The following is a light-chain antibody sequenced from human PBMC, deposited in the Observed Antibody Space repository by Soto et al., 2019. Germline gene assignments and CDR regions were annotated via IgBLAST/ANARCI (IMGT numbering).Light chain of an antibody. J-gene: IGKJ1*01. V-gene: IGKV3-20*01. Sequence: EIVLTQSPGTLSLSPGERATLSCRASQSVSSSYLAWCQQKRGQAPRLLIYGASSKATGIPDRFSGSGSGTDFTLTISRLEPEDFAVYYCQQYGSSPKTFGQGTKVEIK. CDR1: QSVSSSY. CDR2: GAS. CDR3: QQYGSSPKT.